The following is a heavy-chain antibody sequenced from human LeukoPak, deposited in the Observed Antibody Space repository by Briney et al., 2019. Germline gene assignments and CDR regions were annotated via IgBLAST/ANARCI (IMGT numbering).Heavy chain of an antibody. CDR2: IYDSGST. Sequence: PSETLSLTRTVSGGSISSYYWSWLRQTPGKGLEYIGYIYDSGSTNYNPSLKSRVTISVDTSKNQFSLQLSSVTAADTAVYYCARYDSRGDYYFDYWGQGTLVTVSS. CDR1: GGSISSYY. J-gene: IGHJ4*02. CDR3: ARYDSRGDYYFDY. D-gene: IGHD3-22*01. V-gene: IGHV4-59*01.